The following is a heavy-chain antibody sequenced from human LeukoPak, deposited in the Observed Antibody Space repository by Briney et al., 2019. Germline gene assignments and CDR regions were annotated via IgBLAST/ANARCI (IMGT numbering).Heavy chain of an antibody. D-gene: IGHD3-16*01. CDR3: ARDFGGVPRF. Sequence: SETLSLTCAVYGGSFSGYYWSWIRQPPGKGLEWIGEINHSGSTNYNPSLKSRVTISVDTSKNQFSLKLSSVTAADTAVYYCARDFGGVPRFWGQGTLVTVSS. CDR2: INHSGST. J-gene: IGHJ4*02. V-gene: IGHV4-34*01. CDR1: GGSFSGYY.